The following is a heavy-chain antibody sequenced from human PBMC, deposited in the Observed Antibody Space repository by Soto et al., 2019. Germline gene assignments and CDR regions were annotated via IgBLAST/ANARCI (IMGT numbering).Heavy chain of an antibody. J-gene: IGHJ4*02. D-gene: IGHD4-17*01. CDR3: ARSPEATVTAFDY. Sequence: QVQLQESGPGLVKPSQTLSLTCTVSGGSISSGGYYWSWIRQHPGKGLAWIGYIYYSGSTYYNPSLKSRVTISVATSKNQFSLKLSSVTAADTAVYYCARSPEATVTAFDYWGQGTLVPVSS. V-gene: IGHV4-31*03. CDR2: IYYSGST. CDR1: GGSISSGGYY.